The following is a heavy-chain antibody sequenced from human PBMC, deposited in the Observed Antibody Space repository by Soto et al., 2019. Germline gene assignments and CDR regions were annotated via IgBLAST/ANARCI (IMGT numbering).Heavy chain of an antibody. J-gene: IGHJ6*02. V-gene: IGHV5-51*01. Sequence: PGESLKISCKGSGYSSTSYWIGWVRQMPGKGLEWMGIIYPGDSDTRYSPSFQGQVTISADKSISTAYLQWSSPKASDTAMYYCARLPFIAALPIYYYYGMDVWGQGTTVTVSS. CDR3: ARLPFIAALPIYYYYGMDV. D-gene: IGHD6-13*01. CDR1: GYSSTSYW. CDR2: IYPGDSDT.